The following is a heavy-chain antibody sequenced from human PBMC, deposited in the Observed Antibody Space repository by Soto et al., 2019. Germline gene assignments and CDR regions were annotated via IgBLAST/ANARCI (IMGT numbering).Heavy chain of an antibody. CDR3: VTSVAKPGTNLDF. D-gene: IGHD6-13*01. V-gene: IGHV4-4*09. Sequence: SETLSLTCSVSGGSMNGYYWSWLRQTPGQGLEWLGFIYFSGSTRYNPSLMSRLTISLDKSKRQISMSLNSVIAADTAVYYFVTSVAKPGTNLDFWGQETLQTVSS. CDR2: IYFSGST. CDR1: GGSMNGYY. J-gene: IGHJ4*02.